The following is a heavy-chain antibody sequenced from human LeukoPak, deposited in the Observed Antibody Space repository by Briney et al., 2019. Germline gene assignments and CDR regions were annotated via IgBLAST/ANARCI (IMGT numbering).Heavy chain of an antibody. CDR2: INEGGNEK. CDR1: GFTVRNYL. J-gene: IGHJ4*02. Sequence: PGGSLRLSCASSGFTVRNYLMSLGRQVPRKGLAWVVNINEGGNEKNYVDSVKGRFTASRDNAQNSLYLQMNSLRVEDTAVYYCARHPNSNWDYWGQGTLVTVSS. D-gene: IGHD6-13*01. V-gene: IGHV3-7*03. CDR3: ARHPNSNWDY.